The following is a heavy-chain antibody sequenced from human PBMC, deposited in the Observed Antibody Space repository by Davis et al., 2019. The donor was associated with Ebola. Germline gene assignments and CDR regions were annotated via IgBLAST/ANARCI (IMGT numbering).Heavy chain of an antibody. D-gene: IGHD5-18*01. CDR3: ARTPGGYSYGSGDYYFNGMDV. Sequence: GESLKISCAASGFTVSSNYMSWVRQAPGKGLEWVSVIYSGGSTYYADSVKGRFTISRDNSKNTLYLQMNSLRAEDTAVYYCARTPGGYSYGSGDYYFNGMDVWGQGTTVTVSS. J-gene: IGHJ6*02. CDR2: IYSGGST. CDR1: GFTVSSNY. V-gene: IGHV3-66*01.